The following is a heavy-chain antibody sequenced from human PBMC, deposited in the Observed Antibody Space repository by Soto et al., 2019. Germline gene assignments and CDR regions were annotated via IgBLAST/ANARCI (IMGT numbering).Heavy chain of an antibody. V-gene: IGHV1-69*05. CDR3: ARDRGYCSGGSCYSSNTDFDY. CDR1: GGTFSSYA. CDR2: INPIVGST. Sequence: SVKVSCKASGGTFSSYAISWVRQAPGQGLEWMGRINPIVGSTSYAQKFQGRVTMTRDASTSTVYMELSSLRSEDTAVYYCARDRGYCSGGSCYSSNTDFDYWGQGTLVTVSS. J-gene: IGHJ4*02. D-gene: IGHD2-15*01.